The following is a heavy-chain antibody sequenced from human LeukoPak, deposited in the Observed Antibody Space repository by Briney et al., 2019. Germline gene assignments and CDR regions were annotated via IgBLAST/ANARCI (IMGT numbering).Heavy chain of an antibody. CDR2: IYPGDSNT. CDR1: GYSFTSYW. Sequence: GESLKISCKASGYSFTSYWITWVRQMPGKGLEWMGIIYPGDSNTTYSPSFQGQVTISADKSISTAYLQWSSLKASDTAIYYCAKRPGRHAPWVSWGQGTLVTVSS. V-gene: IGHV5-51*01. D-gene: IGHD1-1*01. J-gene: IGHJ5*02. CDR3: AKRPGRHAPWVS.